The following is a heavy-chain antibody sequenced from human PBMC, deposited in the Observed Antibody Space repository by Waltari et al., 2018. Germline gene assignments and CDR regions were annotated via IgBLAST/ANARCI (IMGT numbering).Heavy chain of an antibody. D-gene: IGHD4-17*01. CDR2: ISWDGGST. CDR1: GFTFDAYT. Sequence: EVQLVESGGVVVQPGGSLRLSCAASGFTFDAYTMHWVRQAPGKGLEWVSLISWDGGSTYYADSVKGRFTISRDNSKNSLYLQMNSLRTEDTALYYCAKDISSTVTHTTFDYWGQGTLVTVSS. V-gene: IGHV3-43*01. J-gene: IGHJ4*02. CDR3: AKDISSTVTHTTFDY.